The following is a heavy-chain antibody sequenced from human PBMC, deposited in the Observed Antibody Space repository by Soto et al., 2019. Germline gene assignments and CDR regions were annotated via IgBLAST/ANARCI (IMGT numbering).Heavy chain of an antibody. CDR3: ARGDSSGGYAGVY. Sequence: QVQLVQSGAEVKKPGSSVKVSCKASGGTFSSYTISWVRQAPGQGLEWMGRIIPILGIANYAQKFKGSVTITADKSPSTAYMELSSLRAEDTSVYYCARGDSSGGYAGVYWGQGTLVTVSS. CDR1: GGTFSSYT. CDR2: IIPILGIA. V-gene: IGHV1-69*02. J-gene: IGHJ4*02. D-gene: IGHD6-19*01.